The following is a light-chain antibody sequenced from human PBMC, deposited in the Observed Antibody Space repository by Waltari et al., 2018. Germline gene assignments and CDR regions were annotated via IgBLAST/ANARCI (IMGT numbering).Light chain of an antibody. CDR3: QQFATYPWT. CDR1: QSIDRW. CDR2: KAS. V-gene: IGKV1-5*03. J-gene: IGKJ1*01. Sequence: DIQMTQSPSTLAASVGDRVTITCRASQSIDRWLAWYQQQPGKAPKLLFYKASRLQRGVPSRFSGSRSWTEFTLTIRSLQPEDFATFYCQQFATYPWTFGQGTKVDLK.